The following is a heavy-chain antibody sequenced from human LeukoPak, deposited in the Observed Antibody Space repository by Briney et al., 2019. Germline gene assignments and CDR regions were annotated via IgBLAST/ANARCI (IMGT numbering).Heavy chain of an antibody. CDR1: GGSVTSYY. V-gene: IGHV4-59*02. J-gene: IGHJ4*02. D-gene: IGHD2-2*01. CDR3: ASSPRYCSSTSCSEAYFDY. CDR2: VHFREGA. Sequence: SDTLSLTCTVSGGSVTSYYWSWLRQPPGKVLDWMGYVHFREGANYSPSLRSRLTISVDRSKNQFSLKLSSVTAADTAVYYCASSPRYCSSTSCSEAYFDYWGQGTLVTVFS.